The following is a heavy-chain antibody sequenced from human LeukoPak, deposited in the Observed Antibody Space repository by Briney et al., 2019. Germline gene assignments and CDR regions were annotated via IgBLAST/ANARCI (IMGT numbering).Heavy chain of an antibody. CDR3: TLSGSYYGGSWFDP. CDR1: GFTFSGSA. CDR2: IRSKANSYAT. J-gene: IGHJ5*02. Sequence: PGGSLRLSCAASGFTFSGSAMHWVRQASGKGLEWVGRIRSKANSYATAYAASVKGRFTIPRDDSKNTAYLRMNSLKTEDTAVYYCTLSGSYYGGSWFDPWGQGTLVTVSS. V-gene: IGHV3-73*01. D-gene: IGHD1-26*01.